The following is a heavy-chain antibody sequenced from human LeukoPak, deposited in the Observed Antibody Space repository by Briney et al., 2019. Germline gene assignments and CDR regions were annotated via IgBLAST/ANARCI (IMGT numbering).Heavy chain of an antibody. CDR2: ISRSGSAK. CDR1: GFTFSNYG. CDR3: ASGFGH. Sequence: PGGSLRLSCAASGFTFSNYGLNWVRQAPGKGLEWVSHISRSGSAKYYADSVKGRFTISRDNAKNSLYLQMNSLRDEDTAVFYCASGFGHWGQGTLVTVSS. V-gene: IGHV3-48*02. J-gene: IGHJ5*02.